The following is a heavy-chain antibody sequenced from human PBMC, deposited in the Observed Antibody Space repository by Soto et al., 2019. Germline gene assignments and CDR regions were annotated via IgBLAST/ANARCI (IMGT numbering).Heavy chain of an antibody. CDR2: IYYSGST. CDR1: GGSISSCDYY. J-gene: IGHJ4*02. Sequence: SEPLSLTCTVSGGSISSCDYYWIWIRQPPGKGLEWIGYIYYSGSTYYNPSLKSRVTISVDTSKNQFSLKLSSVTAADTAVYYCARDQGSSSPFDYWGQGTLVTVSS. CDR3: ARDQGSSSPFDY. V-gene: IGHV4-30-4*01. D-gene: IGHD6-6*01.